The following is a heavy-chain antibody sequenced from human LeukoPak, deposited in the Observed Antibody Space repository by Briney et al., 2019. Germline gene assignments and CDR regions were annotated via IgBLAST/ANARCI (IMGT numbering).Heavy chain of an antibody. CDR2: ISYDGSNK. D-gene: IGHD3-22*01. CDR1: GFTFSSYA. J-gene: IGHJ6*02. V-gene: IGHV3-30*04. Sequence: PGGPLRLSCAASGFTFSSYAMHWVRQAPGKGLEWVAVISYDGSNKYYADSVKGRFTISRDNSKNTLYLQMNSLRAEDTAVYYCAREVRSSGFSYPGMDVWGQGTTVTVYS. CDR3: AREVRSSGFSYPGMDV.